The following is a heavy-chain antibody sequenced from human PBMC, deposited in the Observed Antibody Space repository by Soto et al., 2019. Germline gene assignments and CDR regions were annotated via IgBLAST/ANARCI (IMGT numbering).Heavy chain of an antibody. Sequence: QITLKESGPTLVKPTQTLTLTCTFSGFSLSTSGVGVGWIRQPPGKALEWLALIYWDDDKRYSPSLKSRLTITKDTSKSQVVLTMTNIDPVDTATYYCAHRPDIAAAGIMVADDAFDIWGQGTMVTVSS. CDR2: IYWDDDK. J-gene: IGHJ3*02. V-gene: IGHV2-5*02. CDR3: AHRPDIAAAGIMVADDAFDI. CDR1: GFSLSTSGVG. D-gene: IGHD6-13*01.